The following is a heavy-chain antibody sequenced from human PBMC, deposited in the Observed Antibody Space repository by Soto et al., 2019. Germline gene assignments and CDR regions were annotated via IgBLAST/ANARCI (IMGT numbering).Heavy chain of an antibody. V-gene: IGHV1-69*06. CDR3: ARKAGCGNYYILDC. J-gene: IGHJ4*02. Sequence: QVQVVQSGAEVKKPGSSVKVSCKVSGDSFSSYAISWVRQATGQGLEWMGGIIPILTTANYAQKFQARVTTTAEKTTSTAYMEVTSLTSEATAVYCCARKAGCGNYYILDCWGQGTLVTVSS. CDR2: IIPILTTA. CDR1: GDSFSSYA. D-gene: IGHD1-26*01.